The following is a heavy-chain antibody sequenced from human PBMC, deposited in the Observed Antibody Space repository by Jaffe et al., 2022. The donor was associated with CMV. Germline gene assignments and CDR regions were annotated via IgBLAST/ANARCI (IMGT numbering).Heavy chain of an antibody. CDR3: ARDPTWPNYGVDY. Sequence: QVQLVESGGGLVKPGGSLRLSCAASGFTFSDYYMSWIRQAPGKGLEWISFISSDTAYTDYVDSVKGRFTISRDNAKNLLYLQMNNLRGEDTAVYYCARDPTWPNYGVDYWGQGTLVTVSS. CDR1: GFTFSDYY. V-gene: IGHV3-11*06. D-gene: IGHD4-17*01. CDR2: ISSDTAYT. J-gene: IGHJ4*02.